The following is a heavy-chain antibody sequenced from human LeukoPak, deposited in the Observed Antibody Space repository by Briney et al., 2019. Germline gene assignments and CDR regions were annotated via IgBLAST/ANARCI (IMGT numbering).Heavy chain of an antibody. V-gene: IGHV1-18*01. CDR1: GYTFTSYG. CDR3: ARMARIGFGGSWYNGSAP. CDR2: ISAHTGTT. Sequence: ASVKVSCKASGYTFTSYGISWVRQAPGQGLEWMGWISAHTGTTNYAQKLQGRVTMTTDTSTSIAYMELRSLRSDDTAVYYCARMARIGFGGSWYNGSAPWGKEPLFTVSS. D-gene: IGHD3-10*01. J-gene: IGHJ5*02.